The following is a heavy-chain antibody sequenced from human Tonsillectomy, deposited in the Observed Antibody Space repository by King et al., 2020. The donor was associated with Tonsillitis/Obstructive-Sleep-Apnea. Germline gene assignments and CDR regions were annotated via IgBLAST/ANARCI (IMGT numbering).Heavy chain of an antibody. D-gene: IGHD1-26*01. CDR3: ATDWGSGIYYVRAFDL. CDR2: VKKKAYGGTT. Sequence: VQLVESGGGLVKPGGALRLSCVAAGFTFSEGWVRLVSPGAGKGVGGVGRVKKKAYGGTTAYGVPVGGRFIIARVDSKNTRHLQMYGLQTEETAVYYCATDWGSGIYYVRAFDLWGQGKMVTVSS. J-gene: IGHJ3*01. CDR1: GFTFSEGW. V-gene: IGHV3-15*07.